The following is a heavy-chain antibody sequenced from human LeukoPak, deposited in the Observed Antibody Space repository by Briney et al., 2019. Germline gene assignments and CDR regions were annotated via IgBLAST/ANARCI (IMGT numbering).Heavy chain of an antibody. CDR3: ARVYGFDCSGGSCYPNWFDP. Sequence: GGSLRLSCAASGFTFSSYAMHWVRQAPGKGLEWVAVISYDGSNKYYADSVKGRFTISRDNSKNTLYLQMNSLRAEDTAVYYCARVYGFDCSGGSCYPNWFDPWGQGTLVTVSS. D-gene: IGHD2-15*01. CDR1: GFTFSSYA. CDR2: ISYDGSNK. V-gene: IGHV3-30-3*01. J-gene: IGHJ5*02.